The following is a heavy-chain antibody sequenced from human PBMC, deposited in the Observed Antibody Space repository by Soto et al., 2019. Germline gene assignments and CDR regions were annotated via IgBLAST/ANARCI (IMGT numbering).Heavy chain of an antibody. J-gene: IGHJ6*02. Sequence: PGGSLRLSCAASGFSFDSYGMHWVRQAPGKGLEWVSVIYSGGTTYYADSVKGRFTISRDNSKNMVSLQMNSLRAEDTAVYYCARRAMAPYYYYGMDVWGQGTTVTVSS. CDR3: ARRAMAPYYYYGMDV. CDR2: IYSGGTT. V-gene: IGHV3-53*01. CDR1: GFSFDSYG. D-gene: IGHD5-18*01.